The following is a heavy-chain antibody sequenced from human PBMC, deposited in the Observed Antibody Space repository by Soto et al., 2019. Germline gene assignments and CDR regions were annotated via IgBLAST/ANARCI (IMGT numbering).Heavy chain of an antibody. V-gene: IGHV4-39*01. CDR3: ATQEVGGSYVYTFDP. D-gene: IGHD1-26*01. CDR2: IYYSGST. CDR1: GGSITSSSYY. Sequence: PSETLSLTCTVSGGSITSSSYYWGWIRQPPGKGLEWIGSIYYSGSTYYNPSLKSRVAISVDTSKNQFSLKLSSVTAADTAVYYCATQEVGGSYVYTFDPWGQGTLVTVSS. J-gene: IGHJ5*02.